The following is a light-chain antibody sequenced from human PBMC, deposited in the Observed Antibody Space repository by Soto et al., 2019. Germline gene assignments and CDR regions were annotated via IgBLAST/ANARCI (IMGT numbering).Light chain of an antibody. CDR3: QQSFITPWT. J-gene: IGKJ1*01. CDR1: QTISSY. V-gene: IGKV1-39*01. CDR2: AAS. Sequence: DIQMTQSPSSLSASVGDRVTITCRASQTISSYLNWYQHKPGKAPKLLIDAASSLQSGVPSRFSGSGSGTDFALTISSLQPEDFATYYCQQSFITPWTFGQGTKVDIK.